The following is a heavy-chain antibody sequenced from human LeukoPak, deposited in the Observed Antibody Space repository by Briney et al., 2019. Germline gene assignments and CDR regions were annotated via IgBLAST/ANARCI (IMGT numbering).Heavy chain of an antibody. CDR2: IYYSGST. CDR3: ARDRGLVYDSSGYPRPYYYGMDV. Sequence: SETLSLTCTVSGGSISSSSYYWGWIRQPPGKGLEWIGSIYYSGSTYYNPSLKSRVTISVDTSKNQFSLKLSSVTAADTAVYYCARDRGLVYDSSGYPRPYYYGMDVWGQGTTVTVSS. CDR1: GGSISSSSYY. J-gene: IGHJ6*02. D-gene: IGHD3-22*01. V-gene: IGHV4-39*07.